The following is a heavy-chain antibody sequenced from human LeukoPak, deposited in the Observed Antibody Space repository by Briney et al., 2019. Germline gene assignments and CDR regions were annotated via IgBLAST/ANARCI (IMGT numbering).Heavy chain of an antibody. CDR1: GLTFSSYS. Sequence: GGAVRLTCAASGLTFSSYSMSGVGQAPAKELEGVSAISGSGGSTYYADSVKGGFTISSDNSKNTLYLQMLSLRAEDTAVYYCEKKLYGIPVAGNFDYWGQGTLVTVSS. CDR2: ISGSGGST. CDR3: EKKLYGIPVAGNFDY. J-gene: IGHJ4*02. D-gene: IGHD6-19*01. V-gene: IGHV3-23*01.